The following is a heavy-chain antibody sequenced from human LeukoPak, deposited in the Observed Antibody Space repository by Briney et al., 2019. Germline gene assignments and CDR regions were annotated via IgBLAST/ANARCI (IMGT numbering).Heavy chain of an antibody. D-gene: IGHD6-19*01. CDR3: ARQGMSTSSGYFLFDF. Sequence: SETLSLTCSVSGGSISSSSDYWGWIRQPPGKGLECIGSIYYSGSTHYNPSLKSRVTLSVDASKNQFSLTLRSVTAADTAVYYCARQGMSTSSGYFLFDFWGQGTLVTVSS. J-gene: IGHJ4*02. CDR1: GGSISSSSDY. CDR2: IYYSGST. V-gene: IGHV4-39*01.